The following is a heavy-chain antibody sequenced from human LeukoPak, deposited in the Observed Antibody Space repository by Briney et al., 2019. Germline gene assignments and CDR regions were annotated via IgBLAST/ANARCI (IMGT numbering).Heavy chain of an antibody. J-gene: IGHJ4*02. Sequence: GGSLRLSCAASGFTFSNAWMSWVRQAPGKGLEWVGRIKSKTDGGTTDYAAPVKGRFTISRDDSKSTLYLQMNSLKTEDTAVYYCTTSYMVRGVILTYYFDYWGQGTLVTVSS. CDR3: TTSYMVRGVILTYYFDY. D-gene: IGHD3-10*01. CDR1: GFTFSNAW. V-gene: IGHV3-15*01. CDR2: IKSKTDGGTT.